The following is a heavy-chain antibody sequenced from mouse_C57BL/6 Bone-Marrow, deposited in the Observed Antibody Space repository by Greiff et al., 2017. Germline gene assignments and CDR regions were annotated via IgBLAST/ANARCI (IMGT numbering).Heavy chain of an antibody. Sequence: QVQLQQPGAELVKPGASVTLSCKASGYTFTSYWMHWVKQRPGQGLEWIGMIHPNSGSTNYNEKFKSKATLTVDQSSSTAYMQLSSLTSEDSAVYYCARGVPSVERYFDYWGQGTTLTVSS. V-gene: IGHV1-64*01. D-gene: IGHD1-1*01. J-gene: IGHJ2*01. CDR2: IHPNSGST. CDR1: GYTFTSYW. CDR3: ARGVPSVERYFDY.